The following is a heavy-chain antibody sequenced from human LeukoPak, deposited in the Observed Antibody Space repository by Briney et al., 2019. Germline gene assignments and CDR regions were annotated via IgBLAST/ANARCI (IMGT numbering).Heavy chain of an antibody. CDR2: IXYYGSNK. D-gene: IGHD2-2*01. Sequence: RXXRXSXAASGFTFSSYGMHWVRQAPGKGLEWXXXIXYYGSNKYYADSVKGRFTICRDNSKNTLYLQMNSLRAEDTAVYYCAKDRCSSTSCYFHYFDYWGQGTLVTVSS. CDR1: GFTFSSYG. J-gene: IGHJ4*02. CDR3: AKDRCSSTSCYFHYFDY. V-gene: IGHV3-30*18.